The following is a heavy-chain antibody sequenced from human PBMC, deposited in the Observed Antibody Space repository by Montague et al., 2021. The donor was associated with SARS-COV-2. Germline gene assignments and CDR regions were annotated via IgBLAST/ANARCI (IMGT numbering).Heavy chain of an antibody. D-gene: IGHD3-3*01. J-gene: IGHJ4*02. CDR2: IYTSGST. V-gene: IGHV4-61*09. CDR3: ARADFWSGYLYFDY. Sequence: TLSLTCTVSGGSISSGSYYWSWIRQPAGKGLKWIGHIYTSGSTNYNPSLKSRVTISVDTSKNQFSLKLSSVTAADTAVYYCARADFWSGYLYFDYWGQGTLVTVSS. CDR1: GGSISSGSYY.